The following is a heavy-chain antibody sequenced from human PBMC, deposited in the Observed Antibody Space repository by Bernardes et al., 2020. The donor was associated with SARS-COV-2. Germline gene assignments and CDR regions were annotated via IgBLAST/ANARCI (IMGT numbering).Heavy chain of an antibody. J-gene: IGHJ4*02. CDR2: INSDVRTT. CDR3: VRGPSDGHGRFEY. Sequence: GESLRLSCAASGFTFSSYSMHCVRPVPGNGLVWFSRINSDVRTTTYADSVKGRFTISRDNGKNTLYLQMNSLRAEDTALYYCVRGPSDGHGRFEYWGQGALVTVSS. V-gene: IGHV3-74*01. CDR1: GFTFSSYS.